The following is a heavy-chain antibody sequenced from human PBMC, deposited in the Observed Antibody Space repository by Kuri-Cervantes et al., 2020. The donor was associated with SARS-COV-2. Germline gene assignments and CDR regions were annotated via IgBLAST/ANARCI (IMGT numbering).Heavy chain of an antibody. J-gene: IGHJ3*02. CDR3: ARLNAFDI. CDR1: GFTFSSYS. CDR2: ISSRSSYI. Sequence: LSLNCAASGFTFSSYSMNWVRQAPGKGLEWVSSISSRSSYIYYADSVKGRFTISRDNAKNSLYLQMNSLRAEDTAVYYCARLNAFDIWGQGTMVTVSS. V-gene: IGHV3-21*01.